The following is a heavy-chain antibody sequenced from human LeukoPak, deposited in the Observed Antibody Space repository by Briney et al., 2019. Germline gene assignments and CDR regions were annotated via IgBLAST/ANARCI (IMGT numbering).Heavy chain of an antibody. D-gene: IGHD2-2*01. V-gene: IGHV4-31*03. CDR2: IYNTGST. J-gene: IGHJ4*02. CDR1: GGSISSGA. CDR3: ASLISSSLRYFDY. Sequence: SQTLSLTCTVSGGSISSGAWTWIRQRPGKGLEWIGYIYNTGSTYYNPSLKSRVTISVDKSKNQFSLKLSSVTAADTAVYYCASLISSSLRYFDYWGQGTLVTVSS.